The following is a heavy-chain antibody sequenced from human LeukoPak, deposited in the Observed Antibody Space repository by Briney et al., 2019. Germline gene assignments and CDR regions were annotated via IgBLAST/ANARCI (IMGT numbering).Heavy chain of an antibody. V-gene: IGHV3-64D*06. CDR3: VKELYYYGSGGFDY. J-gene: IGHJ4*02. D-gene: IGHD3-10*01. CDR1: GFTFSSYA. Sequence: GGSLRLSCSAPGFTFSSYAMHWVRQAPGKGLEYVSAISSNGGSTYYADSVKGRFTISRDNSKNTLYLQMSSLRAEDTAVYYCVKELYYYGSGGFDYWGQGTLVTVSS. CDR2: ISSNGGST.